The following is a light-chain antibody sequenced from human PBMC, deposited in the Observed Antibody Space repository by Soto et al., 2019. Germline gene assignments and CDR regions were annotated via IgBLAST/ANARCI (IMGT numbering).Light chain of an antibody. CDR1: SSDVGGYNY. J-gene: IGLJ3*02. V-gene: IGLV2-14*01. CDR3: SSYTSSSTLEWV. Sequence: QSALTQPASVSGSPGQSITISCTGTSSDVGGYNYVSWYQQHPGKAPKLMIYEVSNRPSGVSNRFSGSKSGNTASLTISGLQAEEAADYYCSSYTSSSTLEWVFGGGTTLTVL. CDR2: EVS.